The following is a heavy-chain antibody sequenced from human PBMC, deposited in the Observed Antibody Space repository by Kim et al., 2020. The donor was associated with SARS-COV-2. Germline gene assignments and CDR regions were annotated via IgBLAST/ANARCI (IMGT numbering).Heavy chain of an antibody. CDR1: GGSISSYY. V-gene: IGHV4-59*13. Sequence: SETLSLTCTVSGGSISSYYWSWIRQPPGKGLEWIGYIYYSGSTNYNPSLKSRVTISVDTSKNQFSLKLSSVTAADTAVYYCARDRFGVVPWYFQHWGQGTLVTVSS. CDR3: ARDRFGVVPWYFQH. D-gene: IGHD3-3*01. J-gene: IGHJ1*01. CDR2: IYYSGST.